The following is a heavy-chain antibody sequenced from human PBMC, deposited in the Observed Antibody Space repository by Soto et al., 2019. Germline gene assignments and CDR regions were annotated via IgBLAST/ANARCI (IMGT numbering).Heavy chain of an antibody. J-gene: IGHJ6*02. V-gene: IGHV7-4-1*01. Sequence: ASVKVSCKASGYTFTSYAMNWVRQAPGQGLEWMGWINANTGNPTYAQGFTGRFVFSLDTSVSTAYLQICSLKAEDTAVYYCARAESSWYYYYYGMDVWGQGTTVTVSS. CDR2: INANTGNP. D-gene: IGHD6-13*01. CDR3: ARAESSWYYYYYGMDV. CDR1: GYTFTSYA.